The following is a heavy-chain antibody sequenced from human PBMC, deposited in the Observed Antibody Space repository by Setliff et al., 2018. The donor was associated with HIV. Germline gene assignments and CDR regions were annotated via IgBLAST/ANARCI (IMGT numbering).Heavy chain of an antibody. D-gene: IGHD3-22*01. Sequence: AGGSLRLSCAGYGFTVSSNYMSWVRQAPGKGLEWVSVIYSGRKTYYGDSVKGRFTISRDNSKNTLYLQMRDLRPDDTAVYYCARDPLYGTGYYSDAFDIWGQGTMVTVSS. CDR3: ARDPLYGTGYYSDAFDI. CDR2: IYSGRKT. V-gene: IGHV3-66*02. J-gene: IGHJ3*02. CDR1: GFTVSSNY.